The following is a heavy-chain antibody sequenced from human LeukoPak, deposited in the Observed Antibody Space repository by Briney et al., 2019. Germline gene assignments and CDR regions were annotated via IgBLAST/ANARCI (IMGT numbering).Heavy chain of an antibody. Sequence: GGSLRLSCAASGFTFSSYSMNWVRQAPGKGLEWVSSISSSSYIYYADSVKGRFTISRDNAKNSLYLQMNSLRAEDTAVYYCARGGLLRYFDWEYYFDYWGQGTLVTASS. D-gene: IGHD3-9*01. CDR2: ISSSSYI. CDR1: GFTFSSYS. J-gene: IGHJ4*02. V-gene: IGHV3-21*01. CDR3: ARGGLLRYFDWEYYFDY.